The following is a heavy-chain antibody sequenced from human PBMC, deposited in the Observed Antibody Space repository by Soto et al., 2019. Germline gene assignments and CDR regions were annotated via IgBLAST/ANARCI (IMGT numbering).Heavy chain of an antibody. CDR2: ISSRSSYL. CDR3: ARDGRSGNDYFYFFYMDV. J-gene: IGHJ6*03. Sequence: EVHLVESGGGLVKPGGSLRLACAASGFTLSSYSMNWVRQAPGKGLEWVSSISSRSSYLYYADSVKGRFSISRDNAKNSLFLQMNNLRAEDTAVYYCARDGRSGNDYFYFFYMDVWGKGTTVTVSS. D-gene: IGHD2-15*01. V-gene: IGHV3-21*01. CDR1: GFTLSSYS.